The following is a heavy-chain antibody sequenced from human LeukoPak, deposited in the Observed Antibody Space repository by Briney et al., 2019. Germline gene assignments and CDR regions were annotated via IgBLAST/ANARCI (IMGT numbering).Heavy chain of an antibody. CDR2: IYHSGST. V-gene: IGHV4-38-2*02. Sequence: PSETLSLTCTVSGYSISSGYYWGWIRQPPGKGLEWIGSIYHSGSTYYNPSLKSRVTISVATSKNQYSLKLSSVTAADTAVYYCATRANIVVVVAATEGAFDIWGQGTMVTVSS. J-gene: IGHJ3*02. D-gene: IGHD2-15*01. CDR3: ATRANIVVVVAATEGAFDI. CDR1: GYSISSGYY.